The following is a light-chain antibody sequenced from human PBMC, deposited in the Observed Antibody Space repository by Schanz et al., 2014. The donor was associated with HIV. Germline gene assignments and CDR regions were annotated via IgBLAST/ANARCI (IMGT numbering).Light chain of an antibody. J-gene: IGKJ4*01. CDR1: QSVSSSY. CDR3: QQSGDSGGT. V-gene: IGKV3-20*01. Sequence: EIVLTQSPGTLSLSPGERATLSCRASQSVSSSYLAWYQQKPGQAPRLLIYGASSRATGIPERFSGSGSGTNFTLTISRLEPEDFAVYYCQQSGDSGGTFGGGTKVEIK. CDR2: GAS.